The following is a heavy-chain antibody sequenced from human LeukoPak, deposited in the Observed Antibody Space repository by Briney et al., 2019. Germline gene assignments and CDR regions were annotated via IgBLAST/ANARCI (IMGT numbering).Heavy chain of an antibody. V-gene: IGHV7-4-1*02. J-gene: IGHJ4*02. Sequence: GASVKVSCKASGYTFTSYAMNWVRQAPGQGLEWMGWINTNTGNPTYAQGFTGRFVFSLDTSVSTAYLQISSLKAEDTAVYYCARVQRVKFPLKYYFDYWGQGTLVTVSS. CDR2: INTNTGNP. D-gene: IGHD3-10*01. CDR1: GYTFTSYA. CDR3: ARVQRVKFPLKYYFDY.